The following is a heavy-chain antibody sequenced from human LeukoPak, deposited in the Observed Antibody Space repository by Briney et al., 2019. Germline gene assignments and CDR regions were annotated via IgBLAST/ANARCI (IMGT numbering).Heavy chain of an antibody. CDR3: AKDLFRSYYDRPMGYFDY. CDR2: ISGSGGST. D-gene: IGHD3-22*01. CDR1: GFTFSSYG. J-gene: IGHJ4*02. Sequence: GGSLRLSCAASGFTFSSYGMSWVRQAPGKGLEWVSAISGSGGSTYYADSVKGRFTISRDNSKNTLYLRMNSLRAEDTAVYYCAKDLFRSYYDRPMGYFDYWGQGTLVTVSS. V-gene: IGHV3-23*01.